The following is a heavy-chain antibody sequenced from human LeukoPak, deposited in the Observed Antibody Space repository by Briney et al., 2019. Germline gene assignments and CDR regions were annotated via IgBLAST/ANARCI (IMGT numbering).Heavy chain of an antibody. CDR1: GFTFYDYA. J-gene: IGHJ4*02. CDR3: AKDSSSSWYRDFDY. D-gene: IGHD6-13*01. Sequence: GGSLRLSCAASGFTFYDYAMHWVRHAPGRGLEGVSGISWNSGSIGYADSVKGRFTISRDNAKNSLYLQMNSLRAEDTAFYYCAKDSSSSWYRDFDYWGQGTLAPSPQ. V-gene: IGHV3-9*01. CDR2: ISWNSGSI.